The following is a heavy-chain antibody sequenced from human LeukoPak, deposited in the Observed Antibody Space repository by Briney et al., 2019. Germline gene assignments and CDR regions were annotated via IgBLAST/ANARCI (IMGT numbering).Heavy chain of an antibody. CDR2: LYYSGST. Sequence: PSETLSLTCTVSGVPISSSSYYWGWIRQPPGKGLEWIGSLYYSGSTYYNPSLKSRITISVDTSKNQFSLRLSSVTAADMAVYYCARHVGHTALDYWGQGTQVTVSS. J-gene: IGHJ4*02. D-gene: IGHD5-18*01. CDR1: GVPISSSSYY. CDR3: ARHVGHTALDY. V-gene: IGHV4-39*01.